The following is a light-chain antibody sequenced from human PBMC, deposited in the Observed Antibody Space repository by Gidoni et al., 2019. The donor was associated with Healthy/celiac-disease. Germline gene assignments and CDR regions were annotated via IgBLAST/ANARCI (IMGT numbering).Light chain of an antibody. CDR3: QQSYSTPWT. CDR1: QRLSSY. CDR2: AAS. V-gene: IGKV1-39*01. Sequence: DIQMTQSPSSLSASVGERVTITCRASQRLSSYLHWYQQKPGKAPKRLIYAASSLQRGVPARFSGSGSGTDFTLTLSSLHPVDFATYYCQQSYSTPWTFGQGTKVEIK. J-gene: IGKJ1*01.